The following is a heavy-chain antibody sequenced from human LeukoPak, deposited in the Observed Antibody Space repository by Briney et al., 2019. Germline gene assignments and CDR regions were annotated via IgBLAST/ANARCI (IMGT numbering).Heavy chain of an antibody. Sequence: GGSLRLSCAASGFTFSSYAMSWVRQAPGKGLEWVSAISGSGGNTYYADSVKGRFTISRDNSKSTLYLQMNSLRAEDTAVYYCANPPIDSSNSWYVFDYWGQGTLVTVSS. J-gene: IGHJ4*02. D-gene: IGHD6-13*01. CDR2: ISGSGGNT. CDR1: GFTFSSYA. V-gene: IGHV3-23*01. CDR3: ANPPIDSSNSWYVFDY.